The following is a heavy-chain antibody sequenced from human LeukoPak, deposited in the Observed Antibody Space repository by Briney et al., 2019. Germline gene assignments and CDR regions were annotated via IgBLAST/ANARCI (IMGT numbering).Heavy chain of an antibody. CDR3: ARTYYSASGSYPY. Sequence: ASVKVSCKASGYTFSSYLIHWVRQAPGQRLEWMGWINGGNGNTKYAQKFQDRVTITRDTSASTAYVELSSLRYEDTAVYYCARTYYSASGSYPYWGQGTLVTVSS. V-gene: IGHV1-3*01. CDR1: GYTFSSYL. D-gene: IGHD3-10*01. CDR2: INGGNGNT. J-gene: IGHJ4*02.